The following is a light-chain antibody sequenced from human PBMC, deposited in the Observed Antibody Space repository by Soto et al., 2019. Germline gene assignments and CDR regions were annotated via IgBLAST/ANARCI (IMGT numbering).Light chain of an antibody. J-gene: IGLJ1*01. V-gene: IGLV1-47*01. CDR2: RNN. Sequence: QSALAQPPSAPGAPGQRVPISCSGSSSITGSNYVYWYQQLPGTAPKLLIYRNNQRPSGVPDRFSGSKSGTSASLAISGLRSEDEAEYSCAAWDDSLSGFVFGTGTKVTVL. CDR3: AAWDDSLSGFV. CDR1: SSITGSNY.